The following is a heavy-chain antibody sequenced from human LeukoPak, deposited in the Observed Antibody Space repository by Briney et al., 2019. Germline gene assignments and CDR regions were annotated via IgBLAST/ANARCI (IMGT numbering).Heavy chain of an antibody. Sequence: PGGSLRLSCAASGFTFSSYGTHWVRQAPGKGLEWVAVISYDGSNKYYADSVKGRFTISRDNSKNTLYLQMNSLRAEDTAVYYCAKEYYGDYFWYTGGFDYWDQGTLVTVSS. CDR3: AKEYYGDYFWYTGGFDY. D-gene: IGHD4-17*01. CDR2: ISYDGSNK. J-gene: IGHJ4*02. CDR1: GFTFSSYG. V-gene: IGHV3-30*18.